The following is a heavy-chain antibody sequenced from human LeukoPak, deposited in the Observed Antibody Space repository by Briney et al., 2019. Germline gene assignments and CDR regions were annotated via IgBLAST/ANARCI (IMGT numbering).Heavy chain of an antibody. J-gene: IGHJ4*02. CDR3: ARSVGATMVYDY. CDR1: GGSISSYY. Sequence: PSETLSLTCTASGGSISSYYWSWIRQPPGKGLEWIGYIYYSGSTNYNPSLKSRVTISVDTSKNQFSLELSSVTAADTAVYYCARSVGATMVYDYWGQGTLVTVSS. CDR2: IYYSGST. V-gene: IGHV4-59*01. D-gene: IGHD1-26*01.